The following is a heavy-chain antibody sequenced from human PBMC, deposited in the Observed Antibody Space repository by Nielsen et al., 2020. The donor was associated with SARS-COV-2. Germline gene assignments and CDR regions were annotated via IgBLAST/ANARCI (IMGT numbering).Heavy chain of an antibody. V-gene: IGHV3-9*01. D-gene: IGHD5-12*01. CDR3: ARLRDVVATGGMDV. CDR1: GFTFDDYA. J-gene: IGHJ6*02. Sequence: SLKISCAASGFTFDDYAMHWVRQAPGKGLEWVSGISWNSGSIAYADSVKGRFTISRDNAKSSLYLQVNSLRAEDTALYHCARLRDVVATGGMDVWGQGTTVTVSS. CDR2: ISWNSGSI.